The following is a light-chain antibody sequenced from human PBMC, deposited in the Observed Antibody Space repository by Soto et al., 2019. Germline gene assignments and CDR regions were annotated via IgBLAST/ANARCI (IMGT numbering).Light chain of an antibody. Sequence: QSALTQPASVSGSPGQSITLSCTGSSSDVGAYTSVSWYQHHPGKAPKLMIYEVSKRPSVVSNRFSDSKSGNTASLTISGGQPEDEAHYYCSSHTSDNRSYVFGTGTKLTVL. CDR2: EVS. J-gene: IGLJ1*01. V-gene: IGLV2-14*01. CDR3: SSHTSDNRSYV. CDR1: SSDVGAYTS.